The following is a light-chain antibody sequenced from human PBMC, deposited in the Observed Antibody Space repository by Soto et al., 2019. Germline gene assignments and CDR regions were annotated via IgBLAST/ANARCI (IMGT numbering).Light chain of an antibody. CDR1: QYISTY. Sequence: DVHMTQSPSSLSASVGDSLTITCRASQYISTYLNWYQQKTGKAPKLLIYVASNLQSGVPSRFSGSGSGTDFTLTISSLQPEDVATYYCQESYSTSFGQGTKVDIK. CDR2: VAS. J-gene: IGKJ1*01. V-gene: IGKV1-39*01. CDR3: QESYSTS.